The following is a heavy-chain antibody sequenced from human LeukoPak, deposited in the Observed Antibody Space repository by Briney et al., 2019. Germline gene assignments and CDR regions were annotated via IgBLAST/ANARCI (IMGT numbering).Heavy chain of an antibody. CDR3: ARDRIITMIVGFNQGYFDL. D-gene: IGHD3-22*01. Sequence: NPSETLSLTCAVYGGSFSGYYWSWIRQPPGKGLEWIGEINHSGSTNYNPSLKGRVTISLDTSKNQFSLKLSSVSAADTAVYYCARDRIITMIVGFNQGYFDLWGRGTLVTVSS. CDR2: INHSGST. J-gene: IGHJ2*01. V-gene: IGHV4-34*01. CDR1: GGSFSGYY.